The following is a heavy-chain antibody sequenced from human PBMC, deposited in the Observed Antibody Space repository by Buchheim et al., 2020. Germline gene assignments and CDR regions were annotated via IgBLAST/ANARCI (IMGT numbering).Heavy chain of an antibody. Sequence: QQQLQESGPGLVKPSETLSLTCTVSGGSINSSSYYWGWIRQPPGKGLEWIGSIYYSGSTYYNPSLKSRVTLSVDTSKNQFSLKLSSVTAADTAVYYCARRAYGSGSFDYWGQGTL. D-gene: IGHD3-10*01. CDR1: GGSINSSSYY. CDR3: ARRAYGSGSFDY. CDR2: IYYSGST. J-gene: IGHJ4*02. V-gene: IGHV4-39*01.